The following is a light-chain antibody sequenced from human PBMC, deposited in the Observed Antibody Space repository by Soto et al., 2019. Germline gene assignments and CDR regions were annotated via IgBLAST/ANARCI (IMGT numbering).Light chain of an antibody. V-gene: IGKV1-5*01. J-gene: IGKJ5*01. CDR2: DAS. Sequence: DIQMTQSPSTLSESVGDSVTITCRASQSISTWLAWYQQKPGKAPKLLIYDASSLEGGVPSRFSGSGSGTEFTLTISGLQPDDFATYYCQQYNSFSWTFGQGTRLEI. CDR1: QSISTW. CDR3: QQYNSFSWT.